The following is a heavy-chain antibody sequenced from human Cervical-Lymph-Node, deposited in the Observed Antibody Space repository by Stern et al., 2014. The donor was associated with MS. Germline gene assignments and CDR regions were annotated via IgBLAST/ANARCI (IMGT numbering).Heavy chain of an antibody. D-gene: IGHD2-21*01. V-gene: IGHV4-39*01. CDR3: ARHDRIALGIAIGD. Sequence: QVQLVQSGPGLVKPSETLSLTCTVSGVSVSNDGFYWGWVRQAPGKGLEWIGGISHNGRTYYKTSLKSRVIISADTSSNQFSLHLTSVTAADTAVYYCARHDRIALGIAIGDWGQGTRVTVSP. CDR1: GVSVSNDGFY. CDR2: ISHNGRT. J-gene: IGHJ4*02.